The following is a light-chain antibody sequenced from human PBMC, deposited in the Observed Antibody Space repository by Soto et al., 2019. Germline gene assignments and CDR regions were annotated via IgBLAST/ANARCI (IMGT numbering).Light chain of an antibody. V-gene: IGLV2-14*03. CDR3: TSYTSSSTYV. J-gene: IGLJ1*01. CDR2: DVN. Sequence: QSVLTQPAYVSGFPGQSIAISCTGTSSDVGFYNYVSWYQQHPGKAPKLMVYDVNNRPSGVSNRFSGSESGNTASLTISALQVEDEADYYCTSYTSSSTYVFGTGTTVTVL. CDR1: SSDVGFYNY.